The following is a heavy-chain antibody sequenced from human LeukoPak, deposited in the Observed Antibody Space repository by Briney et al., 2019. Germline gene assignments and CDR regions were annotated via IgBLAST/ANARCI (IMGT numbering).Heavy chain of an antibody. CDR2: IYNAGNT. V-gene: IGHV3-53*01. J-gene: IGHJ4*02. Sequence: GGSLRLSCAASGFIVSSSYMSWVRQAPGKGLEWVSLIYNAGNTYYADSVKGRFTVSRDNSKNTLYLQMNSLRADDTAAYYCARNKPNSDGSGYYDFWGQGTLVTVSS. CDR1: GFIVSSSY. D-gene: IGHD3-22*01. CDR3: ARNKPNSDGSGYYDF.